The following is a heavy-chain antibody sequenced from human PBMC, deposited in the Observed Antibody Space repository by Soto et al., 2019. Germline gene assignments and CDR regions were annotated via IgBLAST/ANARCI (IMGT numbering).Heavy chain of an antibody. CDR3: ARVGTYYGSGSPYYSDY. J-gene: IGHJ4*02. CDR1: VFSFRSYY. Sequence: GGSLRLSCAAPVFSFRSYYMSWVRQAPGKGLEWVSSISSSSSYINYADSVKGRFTISRDNAKNSLYLQMNSLRAEDTAVYYCARVGTYYGSGSPYYSDYWGQGTLVTVSS. D-gene: IGHD3-10*01. CDR2: ISSSSSYI. V-gene: IGHV3-21*01.